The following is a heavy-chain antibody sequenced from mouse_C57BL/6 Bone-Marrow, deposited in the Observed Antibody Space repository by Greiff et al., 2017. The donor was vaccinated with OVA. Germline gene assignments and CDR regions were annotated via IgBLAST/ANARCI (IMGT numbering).Heavy chain of an antibody. J-gene: IGHJ4*01. V-gene: IGHV5-12*01. Sequence: EVQRVESGGGLVQPGGSLKLSCAASGFTFSDYYMYWVRQTPEKRLEWVAYISNGGGSTYYPDTVKGRFTISRDNAKNTLYLQMSRLKSEDTAMYYCARHRGPPMDYWGQGTSVTVSS. CDR1: GFTFSDYY. CDR2: ISNGGGST. CDR3: ARHRGPPMDY.